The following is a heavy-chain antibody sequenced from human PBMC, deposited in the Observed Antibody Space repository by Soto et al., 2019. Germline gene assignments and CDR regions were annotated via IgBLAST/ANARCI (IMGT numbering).Heavy chain of an antibody. J-gene: IGHJ5*02. CDR3: ARDSCTGGSCPANWFDP. CDR2: ISAYNGNT. V-gene: IGHV1-18*01. Sequence: QVQLVQSGAEVKKPGASVKVSCKASGYTFTSFGISWVRQAPGQGLEWMGWISAYNGNTNSAQQFQGRVTMTTDTSTSTAYMELRSLRSDATAVYYCARDSCTGGSCPANWFDPWGQGTLVTVSS. D-gene: IGHD2-15*01. CDR1: GYTFTSFG.